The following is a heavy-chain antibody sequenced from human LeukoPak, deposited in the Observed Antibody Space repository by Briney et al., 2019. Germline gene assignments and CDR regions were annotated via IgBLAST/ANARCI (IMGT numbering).Heavy chain of an antibody. J-gene: IGHJ4*02. CDR2: INPNSGGT. Sequence: GASVKVSCKASGYTFTGYYMHWVRQAPGQGLEWMGWINPNSGGTNYAQKFQGRVTMTRDTSISTAYMELSSLRSEDMAVYYCTRAVKYRSGPLTDLLPYYFDYWGQGTLVTVSS. CDR1: GYTFTGYY. D-gene: IGHD6-19*01. CDR3: TRAVKYRSGPLTDLLPYYFDY. V-gene: IGHV1-2*02.